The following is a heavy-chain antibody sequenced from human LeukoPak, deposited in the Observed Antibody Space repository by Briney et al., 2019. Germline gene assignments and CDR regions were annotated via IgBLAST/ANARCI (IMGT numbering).Heavy chain of an antibody. J-gene: IGHJ3*02. CDR1: GGSISSYY. V-gene: IGHV4-59*08. CDR2: IYYSGST. CDR3: ARPKTEYNWNDAHDAFDI. D-gene: IGHD1-1*01. Sequence: SQTLSLTCTVSGGSISSYYWSWIRQPPGKGLEWIGYIYYSGSTNYNPSLKSRVTISIDTSKNQFSLKLSSVTAADTAMYYCARPKTEYNWNDAHDAFDIWGQGTMVTVSS.